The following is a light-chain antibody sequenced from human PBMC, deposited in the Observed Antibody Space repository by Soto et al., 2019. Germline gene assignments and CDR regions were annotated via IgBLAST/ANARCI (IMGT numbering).Light chain of an antibody. J-gene: IGKJ1*01. CDR3: LQYYDYRT. Sequence: DIQMTQSPSTLSASVGDRVTVTCRASQSISSCLAWYQQKPCKATHLLIYHAYSLESGVPSCFSGSEAGTEFPLTISSLQPDDFATYYCLQYYDYRTFGQGTKVDIK. CDR2: HAY. V-gene: IGKV1-5*01. CDR1: QSISSC.